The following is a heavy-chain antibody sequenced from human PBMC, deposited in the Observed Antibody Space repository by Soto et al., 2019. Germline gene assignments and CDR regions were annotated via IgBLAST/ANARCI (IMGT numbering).Heavy chain of an antibody. CDR3: ATSPTIRQGYYYYYGMDV. J-gene: IGHJ6*02. Sequence: ASVKVSCKVSGYTLTELSMHWVRQAPGKGLEWMGGFDPEDGETIYAQNFQGRVTMTEDTSTDTAYMELSSLRSDDTAVYYCATSPTIRQGYYYYYGMDVWGQGTTVTVS. CDR1: GYTLTELS. V-gene: IGHV1-24*01. CDR2: FDPEDGET. D-gene: IGHD2-2*02.